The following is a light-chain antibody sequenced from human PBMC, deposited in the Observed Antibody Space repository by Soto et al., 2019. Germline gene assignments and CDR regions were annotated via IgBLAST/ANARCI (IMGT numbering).Light chain of an antibody. J-gene: IGKJ2*01. Sequence: DIQMTQSPSSLSASVGDRVTITCRASQGIRNDLGWYQQNPGKAPKRLIDAASSFQSGVPSRLSGSESGTEFTLPISGPQPEDFPTYYCLHHNNYPHSFGQGTKLEIK. CDR1: QGIRND. CDR3: LHHNNYPHS. V-gene: IGKV1-17*01. CDR2: AAS.